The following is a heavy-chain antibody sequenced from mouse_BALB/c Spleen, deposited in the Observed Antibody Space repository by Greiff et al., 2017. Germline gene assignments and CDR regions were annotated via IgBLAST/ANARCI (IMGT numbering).Heavy chain of an antibody. CDR2: IWGGGST. V-gene: IGHV2-6-5*01. Sequence: VHLVESGPGLVAPSQSLSITCTVSGFSLTDYGVSWIRQPPGKGLEWLGVIWGGGSTYYNSALKSRLSISKDNSKSQVFLKMNSLQTDDTAMYYCAKHEEMGNYIFAYWGQGTLVTVSA. CDR1: GFSLTDYG. CDR3: AKHEEMGNYIFAY. J-gene: IGHJ3*01. D-gene: IGHD2-1*01.